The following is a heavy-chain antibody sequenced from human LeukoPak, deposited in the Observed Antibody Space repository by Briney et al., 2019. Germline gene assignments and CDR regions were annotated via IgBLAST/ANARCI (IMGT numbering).Heavy chain of an antibody. CDR2: IYYSGST. V-gene: IGHV4-39*01. Sequence: PSETLSLTCTVSGGSISSSSYYWGWIRQPPGKGLEWIGSIYYSGSTYYNPSLKSRVTISVDTSKNQFSLKLSSVTAADTAVYYCARHIRYDHYGHYYYYMDVWGKGTTVTISS. CDR3: ARHIRYDHYGHYYYYMDV. J-gene: IGHJ6*03. D-gene: IGHD4-17*01. CDR1: GGSISSSSYY.